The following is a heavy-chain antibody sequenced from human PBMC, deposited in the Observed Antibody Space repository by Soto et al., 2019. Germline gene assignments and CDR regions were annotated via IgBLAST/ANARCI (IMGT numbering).Heavy chain of an antibody. CDR3: ARVSGGSGSAACYYGMDV. J-gene: IGHJ6*02. CDR2: IIPIFGTA. Sequence: QVQLVQSGAEVKKPGSSVKVSCKASGGTFSSYAISWVRQAPGQGLEWMGGIIPIFGTANYAQKFQGRVTITADESTSTAYMELSSLRSEDTAVYYCARVSGGSGSAACYYGMDVWGQGTTVTVSS. V-gene: IGHV1-69*01. CDR1: GGTFSSYA. D-gene: IGHD3-10*01.